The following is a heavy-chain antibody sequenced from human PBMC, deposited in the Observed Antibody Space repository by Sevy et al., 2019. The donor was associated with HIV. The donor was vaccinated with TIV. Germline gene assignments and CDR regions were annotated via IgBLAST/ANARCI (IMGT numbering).Heavy chain of an antibody. CDR3: AKDMKHFGVASNLYYYYGMDV. CDR1: GFTFDDYA. CDR2: ISWNSGSI. V-gene: IGHV3-9*01. D-gene: IGHD3-3*01. Sequence: GGSLRLSCAASGFTFDDYAMHWVRQAPGKGLEWVSGISWNSGSIGYVDSVKGRFTISRDNAKNSLYLQMNSLRAEDTALYYCAKDMKHFGVASNLYYYYGMDVWGQGTTVTVSS. J-gene: IGHJ6*02.